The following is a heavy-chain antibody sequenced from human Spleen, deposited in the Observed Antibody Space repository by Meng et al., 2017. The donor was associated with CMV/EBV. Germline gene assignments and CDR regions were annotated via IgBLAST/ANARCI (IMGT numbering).Heavy chain of an antibody. CDR2: IYSGGST. CDR1: GFTFDDYT. CDR3: ASRHCSSTSCLDY. Sequence: VPLVASGGAGVQHGGSLRLSFSAFGFTFDDYTMHWVRQAPGKGLEWVSVIYSGGSTYYADSVKGRFTISRDNSKNTLYLQMNSLRAEDTAVYYCASRHCSSTSCLDYWGQGTLVTVSS. V-gene: IGHV3-66*01. J-gene: IGHJ4*02. D-gene: IGHD2-2*01.